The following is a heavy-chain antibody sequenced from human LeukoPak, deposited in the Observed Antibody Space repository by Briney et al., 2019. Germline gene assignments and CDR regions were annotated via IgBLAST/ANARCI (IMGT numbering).Heavy chain of an antibody. J-gene: IGHJ4*02. D-gene: IGHD1-7*01. CDR2: INAGNGNT. CDR3: ALGGIITGTTGGFDY. CDR1: GYTFTSYA. V-gene: IGHV1-3*01. Sequence: ASVKVSCKASGYTFTSYAMHWVRQALGQRLEWMGWINAGNGNTKYSQKFQGRVTITRDTSASTAYMELSSLRSEDTAVYYCALGGIITGTTGGFDYWGQGTLVTVSS.